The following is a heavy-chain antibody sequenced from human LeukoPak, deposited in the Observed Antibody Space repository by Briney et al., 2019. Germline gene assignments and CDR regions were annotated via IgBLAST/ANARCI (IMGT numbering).Heavy chain of an antibody. CDR2: IYTSGST. J-gene: IGHJ6*03. V-gene: IGHV4-61*02. CDR3: ARGRRPPYYDILTGYPKPGRPYYYYYMDV. CDR1: GGSISSGRYY. Sequence: SQTLSLTCTVSGGSISSGRYYWSWIRQPAGKGLECIGRIYTSGSTNYNPSLKSRVTISVDTSKNQFSLKLSSVTAADTAVYYCARGRRPPYYDILTGYPKPGRPYYYYYMDVWGKGTTVTVSS. D-gene: IGHD3-9*01.